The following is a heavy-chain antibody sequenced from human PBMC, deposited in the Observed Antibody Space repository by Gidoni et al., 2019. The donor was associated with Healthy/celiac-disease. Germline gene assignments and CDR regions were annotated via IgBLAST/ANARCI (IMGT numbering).Heavy chain of an antibody. CDR2: ISWNSGSI. CDR3: AKTGANYYYGMDV. Sequence: EVQLVESGGGLVQPGRSLRLSCSASGFTFDDYAMHWVRQAPGQGLEWVSGISWNSGSIGYADSVKGRFTISRDNAKNSLYLQMNSLRAEDTALYYCAKTGANYYYGMDVWGQGTTVTVSS. J-gene: IGHJ6*02. CDR1: GFTFDDYA. V-gene: IGHV3-9*01. D-gene: IGHD3-10*01.